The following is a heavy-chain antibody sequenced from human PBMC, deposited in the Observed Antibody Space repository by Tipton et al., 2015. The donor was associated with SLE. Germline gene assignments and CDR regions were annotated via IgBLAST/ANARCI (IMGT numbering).Heavy chain of an antibody. Sequence: TLSLTCAVYGESFNGYFWTWIRQPPGEGLEWIGRIYASGSTNYNPSLRSRAAMSVDTSKSHFSLKLTSVTAADTAVYYCARVSRDFRLGPIDIWGQGTMVTVSS. CDR1: GESFNGYF. CDR2: IYASGST. CDR3: ARVSRDFRLGPIDI. D-gene: IGHD5-24*01. J-gene: IGHJ3*02. V-gene: IGHV4-59*10.